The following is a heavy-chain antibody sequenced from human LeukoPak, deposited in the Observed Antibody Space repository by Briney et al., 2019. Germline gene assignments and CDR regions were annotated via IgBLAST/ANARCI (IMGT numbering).Heavy chain of an antibody. J-gene: IGHJ4*02. V-gene: IGHV3-23*01. CDR3: ARDYCGGDCYSNDY. CDR1: GFTFSSYA. CDR2: ISGSGGST. D-gene: IGHD2-21*02. Sequence: GGSLRLSCAASGFTFSSYAMSWVRQAPGKGLEWVSAISGSGGSTYYADSVKGRFTISRDNSKNTLYLQMNSLRAEDTAVYYCARDYCGGDCYSNDYWGQGTLVTVSS.